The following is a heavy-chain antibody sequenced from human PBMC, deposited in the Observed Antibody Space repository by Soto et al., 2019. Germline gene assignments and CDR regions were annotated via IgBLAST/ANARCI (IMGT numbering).Heavy chain of an antibody. CDR1: GYTFTSYY. CDR2: INPSGGST. CDR3: ARVRRRSGYSYGF. Sequence: SVKVSCKASGYTFTSYYMHWVRQPPGQGLEWMGIINPSGGSTSYAQKFQGRVTMTRDTSTSTVYMELSSLRSEDTAVYYCARVRRRSGYSYGFWGPGTSVTVFS. D-gene: IGHD3-22*01. V-gene: IGHV1-46*01. J-gene: IGHJ6*02.